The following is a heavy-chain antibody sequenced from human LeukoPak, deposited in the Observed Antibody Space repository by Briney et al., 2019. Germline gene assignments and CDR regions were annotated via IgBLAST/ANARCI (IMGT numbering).Heavy chain of an antibody. D-gene: IGHD3-3*01. Sequence: PGGSLRLSCAASGFTFSSYWMTWVRQAPGKGLEWVANIKQDGGEKSYVDSVKGRFTISRDNAKNSLYLQMNSLRAEDTAVYYCARDSSTYYDFWSGYRIDGWFDPWGQGTLVTVSS. CDR3: ARDSSTYYDFWSGYRIDGWFDP. CDR1: GFTFSSYW. J-gene: IGHJ5*02. V-gene: IGHV3-7*01. CDR2: IKQDGGEK.